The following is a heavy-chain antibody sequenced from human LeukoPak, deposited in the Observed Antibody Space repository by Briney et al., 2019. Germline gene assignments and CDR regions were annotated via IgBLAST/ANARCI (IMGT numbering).Heavy chain of an antibody. V-gene: IGHV3-30*04. CDR1: GFTFSSYA. Sequence: PGGSLRLSCAASGFTFSSYAMHWVRQAPGKGLEWVAVISYDGSNKYYADSVKGRFTISRDNSKNTLYLQMNSLRAEDTAVYYCAREYYDILTGYQGPFDYWGQGTLITVSS. J-gene: IGHJ4*02. D-gene: IGHD3-9*01. CDR2: ISYDGSNK. CDR3: AREYYDILTGYQGPFDY.